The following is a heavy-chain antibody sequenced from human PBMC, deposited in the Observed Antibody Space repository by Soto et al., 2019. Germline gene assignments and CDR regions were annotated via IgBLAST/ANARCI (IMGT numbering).Heavy chain of an antibody. Sequence: VGSLRLSCAASGFTFSSYGMHWVRQAPGKGLGWVAVIWYDGSNKYYADSVKGRFTISGDNSKNTLYLQMNSLRAEDTAVYYCARDSSPPGSGVHHEFDYWGQGTLVTVSS. V-gene: IGHV3-33*01. D-gene: IGHD3-10*01. J-gene: IGHJ4*02. CDR3: ARDSSPPGSGVHHEFDY. CDR2: IWYDGSNK. CDR1: GFTFSSYG.